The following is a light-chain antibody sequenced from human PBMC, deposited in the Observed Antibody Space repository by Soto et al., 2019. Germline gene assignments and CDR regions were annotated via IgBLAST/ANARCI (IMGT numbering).Light chain of an antibody. V-gene: IGKV3-20*01. CDR3: QQYGGSPPYT. CDR2: GAS. CDR1: QSVXXXX. J-gene: IGKJ2*01. Sequence: IVLTQSPGTLSLSPGERATLSCRASQSVXXXXXAWYQHNPCHAPRLLIYGASSRATGIPDRFSGGGSGTXXXXXXXXXXXXXXAVYYCQQYGGSPPYTFVQGTKLEIK.